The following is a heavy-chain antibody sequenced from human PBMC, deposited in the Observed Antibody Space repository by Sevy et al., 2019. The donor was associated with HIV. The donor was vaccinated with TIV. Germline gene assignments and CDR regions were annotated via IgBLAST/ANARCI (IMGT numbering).Heavy chain of an antibody. D-gene: IGHD6-6*01. CDR1: DGSISSYS. CDR3: ARRSIAALISYGMDV. V-gene: IGHV4-59*12. CDR2: IYYSAST. Sequence: SETLSLTCTVSDGSISSYSWSWIRQPPGKGLEWIGYIYYSASTNYNPSLKSRVTISVDTSKNQFSLKLSSVTAADTAVYYCARRSIAALISYGMDVWGQGTTVTVSS. J-gene: IGHJ6*02.